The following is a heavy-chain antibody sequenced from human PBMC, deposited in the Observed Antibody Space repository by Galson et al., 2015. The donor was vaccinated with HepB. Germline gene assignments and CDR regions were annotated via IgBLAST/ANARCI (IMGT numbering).Heavy chain of an antibody. CDR3: ATGWGSYRYRRGFDY. CDR1: GYTLTELS. V-gene: IGHV1-24*01. J-gene: IGHJ4*02. CDR2: FDPEDGET. Sequence: SVKVSCKVSGYTLTELSMHWVRQAPGKGLEWMGGFDPEDGETIYAQKFQGRVTMTEDTSTDTAYMELSSLRSEDTAVYYCATGWGSYRYRRGFDYWGQGTLVTVSS. D-gene: IGHD3-16*02.